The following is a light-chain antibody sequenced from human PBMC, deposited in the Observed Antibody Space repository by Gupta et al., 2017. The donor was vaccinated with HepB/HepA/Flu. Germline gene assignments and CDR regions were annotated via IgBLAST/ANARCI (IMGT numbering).Light chain of an antibody. CDR2: WAS. Sequence: DIVMTQSPDSLAVSLGERATINCKSSQSVLYSSNNKNYLAWYQQKPGQPPKLLIYWASTRESGVPDRFSGSGSGTDFTLTISSLQAEDVAGYDGQQSGAFGHGTKVDIK. J-gene: IGKJ3*01. V-gene: IGKV4-1*01. CDR3: QQSGA. CDR1: QSVLYSSNNKNY.